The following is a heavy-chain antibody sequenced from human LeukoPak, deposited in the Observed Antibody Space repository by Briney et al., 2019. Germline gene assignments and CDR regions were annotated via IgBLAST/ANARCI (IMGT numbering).Heavy chain of an antibody. CDR2: VRYDESTK. CDR3: AKDVPAAYFDY. CDR1: GFTFSNYG. Sequence: GGSLRLSCAASGFTFSNYGMHWVRQAPGKGLEWVAFVRYDESTKFYADSVRGRFTISRDNSKTTLYLQMNSLRAEDTAVYYCAKDVPAAYFDYWGQGTLVTVSS. J-gene: IGHJ4*02. D-gene: IGHD2-2*01. V-gene: IGHV3-30*02.